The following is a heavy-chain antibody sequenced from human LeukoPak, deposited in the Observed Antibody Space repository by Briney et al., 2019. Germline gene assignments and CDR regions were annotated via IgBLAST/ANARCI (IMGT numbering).Heavy chain of an antibody. V-gene: IGHV3-23*01. CDR1: GFTFSSYA. Sequence: GGSLRLTCAASGFTFSSYAMSWVRQAPGKGLKWVSTISNGGGSTYYADSVRGRFTISRDNSKHTLYLQMNSLRAEHTAVYYCAKDQGGAIFGVVIPQYYFDYWGQGTLVTVSS. CDR3: AKDQGGAIFGVVIPQYYFDY. D-gene: IGHD3-3*01. J-gene: IGHJ4*02. CDR2: ISNGGGST.